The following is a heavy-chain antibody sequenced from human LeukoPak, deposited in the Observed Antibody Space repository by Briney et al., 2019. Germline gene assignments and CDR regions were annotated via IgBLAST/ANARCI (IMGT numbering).Heavy chain of an antibody. Sequence: GGSLRLSCAASGFTFSSYVMHWVRQAPGKGLEWVAIISYDGSNEYYADSVKGRFTISRDNAKNTLYLQMNSLRAEDTAVYYCARDRLVGQQLAINWFDPWGQGTLVTVSS. V-gene: IGHV3-30*04. J-gene: IGHJ5*02. CDR3: ARDRLVGQQLAINWFDP. CDR2: ISYDGSNE. D-gene: IGHD6-13*01. CDR1: GFTFSSYV.